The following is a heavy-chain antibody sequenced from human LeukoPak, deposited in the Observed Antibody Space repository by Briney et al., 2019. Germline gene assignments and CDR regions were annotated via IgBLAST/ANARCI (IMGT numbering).Heavy chain of an antibody. V-gene: IGHV1-69*04. J-gene: IGHJ3*02. CDR3: ASDVVVAAGAFDI. CDR1: GGTFSSYA. D-gene: IGHD2-15*01. CDR2: IIPILGIA. Sequence: SVKVSCKASGGTFSSYAISWVRQAPGQGLEWMGRIIPILGIANYAQKFQGRVTITADKSTSTAYMELSSLRSEDTAVYYCASDVVVAAGAFDIWGQGTMVTVSS.